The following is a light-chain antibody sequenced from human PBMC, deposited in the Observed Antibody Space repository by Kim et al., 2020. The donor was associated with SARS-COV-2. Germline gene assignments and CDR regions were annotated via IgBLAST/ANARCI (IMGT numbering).Light chain of an antibody. V-gene: IGLV2-14*01. CDR1: SSDVGGYNF. CDR3: TSYTSRNNWV. Sequence: QSALTQPASVSGSPAQSITISCTGTSSDVGGYNFVSWYQQHPGNAPKLMIYGVIKRPSGVSNRFSGSKSGNTASLTISGLQAEDEADYYCTSYTSRNNWVFGGGTQLTVL. CDR2: GVI. J-gene: IGLJ3*02.